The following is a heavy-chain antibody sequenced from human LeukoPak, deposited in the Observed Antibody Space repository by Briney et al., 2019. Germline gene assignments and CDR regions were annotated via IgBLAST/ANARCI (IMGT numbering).Heavy chain of an antibody. V-gene: IGHV3-15*01. CDR1: GFTFRSAW. CDR2: IKTETDGETT. CDR3: TTQALLYYGLDV. J-gene: IGHJ6*04. D-gene: IGHD2-15*01. Sequence: KPGGSLRLSCAASGFTFRSAWMSWVRQAPGKGLEWVGRIKTETDGETTDFAAPVKGRITISRDDSSNTLYLQMSSLKTEDTAVYFCTTQALLYYGLDVWGKGTTVTVSS.